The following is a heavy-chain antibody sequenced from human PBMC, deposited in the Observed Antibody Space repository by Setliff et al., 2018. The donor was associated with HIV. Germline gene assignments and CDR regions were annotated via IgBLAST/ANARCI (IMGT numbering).Heavy chain of an antibody. J-gene: IGHJ4*02. CDR2: ISSSSSYI. D-gene: IGHD6-19*01. CDR1: GFTFSSYS. CDR3: AREWDIAVAFDY. V-gene: IGHV3-21*01. Sequence: LRLSCAASGFTFSSYSMNWVRQAPGKGLEWVSSISSSSSYIYYADSVKGRFTISRDNAKNSLYLQMNSLRAEDTAVYYCAREWDIAVAFDYWGQGTLVTVSS.